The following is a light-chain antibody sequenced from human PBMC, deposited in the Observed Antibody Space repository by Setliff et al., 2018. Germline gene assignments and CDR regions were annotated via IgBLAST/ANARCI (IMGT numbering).Light chain of an antibody. CDR2: EIS. V-gene: IGLV2-8*01. CDR3: NAYASDTTYV. CDR1: SSDISVYNY. J-gene: IGLJ1*01. Sequence: QSALTQPPSASGPPGQSVTISCTGTSSDISVYNYVSWYQQHPGKAPKLMIYEISKRPSGVPDRFSGSKSGNTASLTISGLQPEDEAEYYCNAYASDTTYVFGSGTKV.